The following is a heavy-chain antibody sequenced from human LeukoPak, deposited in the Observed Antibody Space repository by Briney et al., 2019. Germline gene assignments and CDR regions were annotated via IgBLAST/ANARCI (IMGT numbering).Heavy chain of an antibody. CDR2: IYYSGST. J-gene: IGHJ6*03. D-gene: IGHD1-1*01. V-gene: IGHV4-39*01. Sequence: SETLSLTCTVSGGSISSSSYYWGWIRQPPGKGLEWIGSIYYSGSTYYNPSLKSRVTISVDTSKNQFSLKLSSVTAADTAVYYCASERRNSYYYYYMDVWGKGTTVTISS. CDR1: GGSISSSSYY. CDR3: ASERRNSYYYYYMDV.